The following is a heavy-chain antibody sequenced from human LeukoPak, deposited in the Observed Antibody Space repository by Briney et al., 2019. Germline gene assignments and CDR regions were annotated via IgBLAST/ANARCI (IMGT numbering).Heavy chain of an antibody. V-gene: IGHV4-34*01. J-gene: IGHJ4*02. CDR2: INHSGST. D-gene: IGHD2-21*01. Sequence: SETLSLTCAVYGGSFSGYYWSWIRQPPGKGLEWIGEINHSGSTNYNPSLKSRVTISVDTSKNQFSLKLSSVTAADTAVYYCARGGCAYFDYWGQGTLVTVSS. CDR3: ARGGCAYFDY. CDR1: GGSFSGYY.